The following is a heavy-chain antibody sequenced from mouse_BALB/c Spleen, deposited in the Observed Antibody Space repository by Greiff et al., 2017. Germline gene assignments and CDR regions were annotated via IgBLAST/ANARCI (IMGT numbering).Heavy chain of an antibody. CDR3: APPDWYCDV. CDR2: IDPANGNT. J-gene: IGHJ1*01. Sequence: EVQLQQSGAELVKPGASVKLSCTASGFNIKDTYMHWVKQRPEQGLEWIGRIDPANGNTKYDPKFQGKATITADTSSNTAYLQLSSLTSEDTAVYYCAPPDWYCDVWGAGTTVTVSS. CDR1: GFNIKDTY. V-gene: IGHV14-3*02.